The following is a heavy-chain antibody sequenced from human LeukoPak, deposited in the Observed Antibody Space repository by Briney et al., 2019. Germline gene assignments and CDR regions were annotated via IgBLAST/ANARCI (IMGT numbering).Heavy chain of an antibody. CDR2: ISGSGGST. J-gene: IGHJ3*01. CDR3: RSYYYDSSGYPDFDL. CDR1: GFTFSDHY. D-gene: IGHD3-22*01. Sequence: GGSLRLSCAASGFTFSDHYIDWVRQAPGKGLEWVSGISGSGGSTYYADSVKGRFTISRDNSKNTLYLQMNSLRAEDTAVYYCRSYYYDSSGYPDFDLWGQGTMVTVSS. V-gene: IGHV3-23*01.